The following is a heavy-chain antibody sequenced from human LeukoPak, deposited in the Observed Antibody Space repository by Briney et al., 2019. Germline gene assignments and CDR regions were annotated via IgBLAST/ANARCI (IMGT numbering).Heavy chain of an antibody. CDR1: DGSFSNYY. V-gene: IGHV4-34*01. CDR3: ARRDWFGQSDDY. Sequence: PSETLSLTCAVYDGSFSNYYWRWIRQPPGRGLEWIGEINRSGNTNYNPSLKSRVTISVDASKNQFSLKLSSVTAADTAVYYCARRDWFGQSDDYWGQGNLVTVSS. J-gene: IGHJ4*02. CDR2: INRSGNT. D-gene: IGHD3-10*01.